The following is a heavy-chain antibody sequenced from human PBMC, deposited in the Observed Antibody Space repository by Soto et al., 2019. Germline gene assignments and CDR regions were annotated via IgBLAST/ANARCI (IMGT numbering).Heavy chain of an antibody. D-gene: IGHD5-18*01. CDR2: IFSNDEK. V-gene: IGHV2-26*01. CDR3: ARIRGYSYGSHVDY. J-gene: IGHJ4*02. CDR1: GFSLSNARMG. Sequence: SGPTLVNPTETLTLTCTVSGFSLSNARMGVSWIRQPPGKALEWLAHIFSNDEKSYSTSLKSRLTISKDTSKSQVVLTMTNMDPVDTATYYCARIRGYSYGSHVDYWGQGTLVTAPQ.